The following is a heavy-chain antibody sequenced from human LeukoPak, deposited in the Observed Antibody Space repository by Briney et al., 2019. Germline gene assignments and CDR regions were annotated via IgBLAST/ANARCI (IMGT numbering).Heavy chain of an antibody. CDR1: GYNFINYW. CDR3: TTSYYYDSNTMGN. Sequence: GESLKISCKGSGYNFINYWIGWVRQMPGKGLEWMGIIYPGDSDTTYSPSFQGQITISADKSISTAYLQWSRLKASDTAMYFCTTSYYYDSNTMGNWGQGTLVTVSS. D-gene: IGHD3-22*01. J-gene: IGHJ4*02. V-gene: IGHV5-51*01. CDR2: IYPGDSDT.